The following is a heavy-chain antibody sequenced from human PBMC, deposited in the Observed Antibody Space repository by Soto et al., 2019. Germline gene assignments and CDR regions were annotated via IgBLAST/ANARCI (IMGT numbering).Heavy chain of an antibody. CDR1: GFTFTNYA. Sequence: GGSLRLSCAASGFTFTNYAMSWVRQAPGKGLEWVSGFSGSGGSTHYADSVEGRFTISRDNSKNTVYLQMSSLRAEDTALYYCARGLGGGFGELLGWGQGALVTVSS. D-gene: IGHD3-10*01. CDR2: FSGSGGST. V-gene: IGHV3-23*01. J-gene: IGHJ4*02. CDR3: ARGLGGGFGELLG.